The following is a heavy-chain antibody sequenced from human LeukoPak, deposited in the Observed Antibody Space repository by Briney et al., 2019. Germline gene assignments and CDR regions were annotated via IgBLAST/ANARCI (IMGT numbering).Heavy chain of an antibody. J-gene: IGHJ4*02. V-gene: IGHV5-51*01. D-gene: IGHD6-19*01. Sequence: GESLKISCKGSGYSFTSYWIGWVRQMPGKGLEWMGIIYPGDSDTRYSPSFQGQATISADKSISTAYLQWSSLKASDTAMYYCARPEAAAVAGALLALEYWGPGTLVTVSS. CDR1: GYSFTSYW. CDR2: IYPGDSDT. CDR3: ARPEAAAVAGALLALEY.